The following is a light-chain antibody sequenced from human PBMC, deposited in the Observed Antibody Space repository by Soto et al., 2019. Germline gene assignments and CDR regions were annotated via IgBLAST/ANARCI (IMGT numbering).Light chain of an antibody. CDR1: QNIGSS. Sequence: EIVLAQSPATLSLSPGERATLSGRASQNIGSSLPWYQQRPCQSPRLLIYEPSTRATGIPARFSGSGSETDFTLTISGLEPEEFAVYFCQQRRKWPRAFGQGT. CDR2: EPS. V-gene: IGKV3-11*01. CDR3: QQRRKWPRA. J-gene: IGKJ2*01.